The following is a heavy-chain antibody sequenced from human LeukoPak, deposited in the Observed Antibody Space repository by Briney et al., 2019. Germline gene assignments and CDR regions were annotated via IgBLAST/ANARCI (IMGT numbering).Heavy chain of an antibody. CDR3: ARGSYGYD. V-gene: IGHV1-2*02. J-gene: IGHJ4*02. CDR2: INPNPNSDGT. D-gene: IGHD1-26*01. Sequence: GASVKVSCKASGYTFTDYYFHWVRQAPGQGLEWVGWINPNPNSDGTSYAQKFQGRVTMTRDTSINTAYMELSGLRSDDTAVYFCARGSYGYDWGQGTLVTVSS. CDR1: GYTFTDYY.